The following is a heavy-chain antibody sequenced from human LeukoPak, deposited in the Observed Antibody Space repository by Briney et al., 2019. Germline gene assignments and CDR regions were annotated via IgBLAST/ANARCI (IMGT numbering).Heavy chain of an antibody. J-gene: IGHJ4*02. D-gene: IGHD4-11*01. CDR2: IRYDGSNK. CDR3: GTDGDDPDDYSNLFDY. V-gene: IGHV3-30*02. Sequence: PGGSLRLSCVASGFTFSSYWMHWVRQDPRKGLVWVAFIRYDGSNKYYADSVKGRFTISRDNSKNTLYLQMNSLRAEDTAVYYCGTDGDDPDDYSNLFDYWGQGTLVTVSS. CDR1: GFTFSSYW.